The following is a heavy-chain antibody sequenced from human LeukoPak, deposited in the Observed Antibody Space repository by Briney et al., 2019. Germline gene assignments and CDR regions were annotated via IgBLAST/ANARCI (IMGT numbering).Heavy chain of an antibody. CDR2: INPSGGST. CDR3: GRDRGGILATGDYFDY. CDR1: GYTFTSYY. J-gene: IGHJ4*02. V-gene: IGHV1-46*01. D-gene: IGHD3-16*01. Sequence: GASVKVSCKASGYTFTSYYIHWVRQAPGQGLEWMGIINPSGGSTNYAQKFQGRVTMTRDMSTSTVYMELSSLRSEDTAVYYCGRDRGGILATGDYFDYWGQGPLVTVSS.